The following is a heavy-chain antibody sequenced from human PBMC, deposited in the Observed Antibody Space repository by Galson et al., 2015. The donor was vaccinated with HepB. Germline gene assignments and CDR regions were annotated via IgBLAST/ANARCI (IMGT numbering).Heavy chain of an antibody. Sequence: APGKGLEWVSVIYSGGSTYYADSVKGRFTISRDNSKNTLYLQMNSLRAEDTAVYYCAREQVAAAGRYYYYGMDVWGQGTTVTVSS. J-gene: IGHJ6*02. CDR3: AREQVAAAGRYYYYGMDV. V-gene: IGHV3-53*01. D-gene: IGHD6-13*01. CDR2: IYSGGST.